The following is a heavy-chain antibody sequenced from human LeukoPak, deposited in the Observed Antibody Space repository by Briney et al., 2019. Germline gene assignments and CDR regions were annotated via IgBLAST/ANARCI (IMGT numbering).Heavy chain of an antibody. V-gene: IGHV1-18*01. Sequence: ASVKVSCKASGYTFTSYGISWVRQAPGQGLEWMGWISAYNGNTNYAQKLQGRVTMTTDTSTSTAYMELRSLRSDDTAVYYCARDLLNSATGYYYYYYMDVWGKGTTVTISS. CDR1: GYTFTSYG. J-gene: IGHJ6*03. D-gene: IGHD2/OR15-2a*01. CDR2: ISAYNGNT. CDR3: ARDLLNSATGYYYYYYMDV.